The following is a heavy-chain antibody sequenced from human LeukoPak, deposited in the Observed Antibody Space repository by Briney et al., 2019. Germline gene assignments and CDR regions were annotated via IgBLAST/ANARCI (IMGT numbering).Heavy chain of an antibody. CDR1: GGSFSGYY. J-gene: IGHJ4*02. CDR2: INHSGST. V-gene: IGHV4-34*01. CDR3: ARAPLLWFGEFSNYFDY. Sequence: SETLSLTCAVYGGSFSGYYWSWIRQPPGKGLEWIGEINHSGSTNYNPSLKSRVTISVDTSKNQFSLKLSSVTAADPAVYYCARAPLLWFGEFSNYFDYWGQGTLVTVSS. D-gene: IGHD3-10*01.